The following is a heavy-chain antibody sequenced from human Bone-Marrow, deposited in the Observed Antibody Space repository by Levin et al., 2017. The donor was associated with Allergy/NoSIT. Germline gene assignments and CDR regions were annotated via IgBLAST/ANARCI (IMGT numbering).Heavy chain of an antibody. J-gene: IGHJ4*02. Sequence: PGGSLRLSCAASGFTFSSYAMHWVRQAPGKGLEWVAVISYDGSNKYYADSVKGRFTISRDNSKNTLYLQMNSLRAEDTAVYYCARGMQWLARPKYYFDYWGQGTLVTVSS. V-gene: IGHV3-30*04. CDR1: GFTFSSYA. D-gene: IGHD6-19*01. CDR3: ARGMQWLARPKYYFDY. CDR2: ISYDGSNK.